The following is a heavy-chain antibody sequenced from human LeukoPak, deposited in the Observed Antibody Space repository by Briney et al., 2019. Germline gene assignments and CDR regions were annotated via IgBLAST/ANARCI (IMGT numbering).Heavy chain of an antibody. V-gene: IGHV3-30*04. CDR1: GFTFSGYA. J-gene: IGHJ4*02. D-gene: IGHD2-21*02. CDR2: ISSDGSNK. Sequence: LSGGSLRLSCAASGFTFSGYAMHWVRQTPGKGLEWVAVISSDGSNKFYSDSVKGRFTISRDNSQDILNLQMISLRPDDTALYYCAREFYRDWYSIIGSGATFDHWGQGTQVAVSS. CDR3: AREFYRDWYSIIGSGATFDH.